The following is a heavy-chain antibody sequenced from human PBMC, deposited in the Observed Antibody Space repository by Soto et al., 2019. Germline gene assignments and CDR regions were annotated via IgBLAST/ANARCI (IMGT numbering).Heavy chain of an antibody. CDR3: ARVLVVAATSYYYYGMDV. D-gene: IGHD2-15*01. CDR1: GFTFSSYA. V-gene: IGHV3-30-3*01. J-gene: IGHJ6*02. CDR2: ISYDGSNK. Sequence: GGTLRLSCAASGFTFSSYAMHWVRQAPGKGLEWVAVISYDGSNKYYADSVKGRFTISRDNSKNTLYLQMNSLRAEDTAVYYCARVLVVAATSYYYYGMDVWGQGTTVTVSS.